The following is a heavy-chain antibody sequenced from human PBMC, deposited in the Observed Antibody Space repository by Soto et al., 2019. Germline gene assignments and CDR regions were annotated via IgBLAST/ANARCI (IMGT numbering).Heavy chain of an antibody. J-gene: IGHJ4*02. D-gene: IGHD5-18*01. CDR2: IYPSGMP. V-gene: IGHV4-30-2*01. CDR3: ARERGGYGLFDS. Sequence: SETLSLTCTVSGGSISNAAYSWSWIRQPPGKGLEWIGYIYPSGMPFYNPSLRSRVTISIDRSNDQFSLNLKSVTAADTAVYYCARERGGYGLFDSWGQGTLGTVPQ. CDR1: GGSISNAAYS.